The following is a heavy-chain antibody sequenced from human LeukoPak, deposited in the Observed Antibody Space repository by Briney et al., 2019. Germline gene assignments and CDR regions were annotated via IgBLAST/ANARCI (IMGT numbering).Heavy chain of an antibody. CDR3: ARSGSYYYVDY. CDR2: INSDGSST. J-gene: IGHJ4*02. V-gene: IGHV3-74*01. CDR1: GFTFSSYW. D-gene: IGHD1-26*01. Sequence: GGSLRLSCAASGFTFSSYWMHWVRQAPGKGLVWVSRINSDGSSTSYADSVKGRFTISRDNAKNTLYLQMNSLRAEDTAVYYCARSGSYYYVDYWGQGTLDTVSS.